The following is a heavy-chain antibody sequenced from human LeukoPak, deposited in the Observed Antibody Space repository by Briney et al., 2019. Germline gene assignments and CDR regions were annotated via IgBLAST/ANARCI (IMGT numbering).Heavy chain of an antibody. V-gene: IGHV3-33*01. D-gene: IGHD3-10*01. CDR1: GFTFSSYG. CDR2: IWYDGNTK. J-gene: IGHJ4*02. CDR3: AREPALGVRGAHLDY. Sequence: GGSLRLSCAASGFTFSSYGMHWVRQTPGKGLDWVAVIWYDGNTKYYADSVKGRFTISRDNSKNTLFLEMNTLRAEDTAVYRCAREPALGVRGAHLDYWGQGILVAVSS.